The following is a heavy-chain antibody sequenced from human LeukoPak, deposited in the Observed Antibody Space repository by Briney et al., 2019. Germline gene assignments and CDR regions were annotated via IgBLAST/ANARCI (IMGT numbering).Heavy chain of an antibody. J-gene: IGHJ4*02. Sequence: TSVKGSCKVSGYTLTELSMYWVRQAPGKGLERMEGFDFEDGETTYAQKFQGRVTMTEDTPTDTAYMDLRSLRSEDTAVYYCATELPRGLLSYWGQGNLVTVSA. CDR1: GYTLTELS. V-gene: IGHV1-24*01. CDR2: FDFEDGET. D-gene: IGHD1-26*01. CDR3: ATELPRGLLSY.